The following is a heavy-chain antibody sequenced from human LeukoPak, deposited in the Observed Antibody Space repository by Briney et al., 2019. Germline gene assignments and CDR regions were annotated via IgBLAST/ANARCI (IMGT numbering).Heavy chain of an antibody. CDR2: IYGGDST. J-gene: IGHJ4*02. CDR3: ARGLTYYDFWSGYY. CDR1: GFSVSDNS. Sequence: GGSLRLSCAASGFSVSDNSMSWVRQAPGKGLEWISVIYGGDSTYYADSVKGRFTLSRDNAKNSLYLQMNSLRAEDTAVYYCARGLTYYDFWSGYYWGQGTLATVSS. D-gene: IGHD3-3*01. V-gene: IGHV3-53*01.